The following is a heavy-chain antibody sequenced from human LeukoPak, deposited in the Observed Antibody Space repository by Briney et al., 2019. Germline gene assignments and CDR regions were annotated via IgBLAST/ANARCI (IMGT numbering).Heavy chain of an antibody. CDR2: IYYSGSP. CDR1: GGSISSSSYY. CDR3: ARHVGFITMVRGVINNNWFDP. V-gene: IGHV4-39*01. D-gene: IGHD3-10*01. J-gene: IGHJ5*02. Sequence: SETLSLTCTVSGGSISSSSYYWGWIRQPPGKGLDWIGSIYYSGSPYYNPSLKSRVTISVDTSKKQFSLKLSSVTAADTAVYYCARHVGFITMVRGVINNNWFDPWGQGTLVTVSS.